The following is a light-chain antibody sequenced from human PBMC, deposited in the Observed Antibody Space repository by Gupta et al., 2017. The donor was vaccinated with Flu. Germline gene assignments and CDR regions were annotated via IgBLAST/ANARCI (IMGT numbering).Light chain of an antibody. V-gene: IGKV3-20*01. CDR3: QQYATSPWT. Sequence: EIVLTQSPGTLSLSPGERATLSCRAGQSVSTSFLAWYQQKPGQAPRLLIYGASSRATGIPDRFSGSGSGTDFTLTISRLEPEDFAVYHCQQYATSPWTFGQGTKVEVK. J-gene: IGKJ1*01. CDR1: QSVSTSF. CDR2: GAS.